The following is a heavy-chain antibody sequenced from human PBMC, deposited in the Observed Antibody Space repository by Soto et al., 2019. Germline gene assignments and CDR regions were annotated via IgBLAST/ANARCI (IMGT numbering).Heavy chain of an antibody. CDR2: IYYSGST. J-gene: IGHJ4*02. CDR3: ARLGPKSDSSGYKYYFDY. V-gene: IGHV4-39*01. Sequence: KPSETLSLTCTVSGGSISSSSYYWGWIRQPPGKGLEWIGSIYYSGSTYYNPSLKSRVTISVDTSKNQFSLKLSSVTAADTAVYYCARLGPKSDSSGYKYYFDYWGQGTLVTVSS. D-gene: IGHD3-22*01. CDR1: GGSISSSSYY.